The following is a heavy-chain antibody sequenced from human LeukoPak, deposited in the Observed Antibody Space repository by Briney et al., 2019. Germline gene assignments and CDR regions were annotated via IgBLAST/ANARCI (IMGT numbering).Heavy chain of an antibody. V-gene: IGHV1-18*01. J-gene: IGHJ5*02. CDR1: GYTFTSYG. D-gene: IGHD1-26*01. CDR2: ISAYNGNT. Sequence: ASVKVSCKASGYTFTSYGISWVRQAPGQGLEWMGWISAYNGNTNYAQKLQGRVTMTTDTSTSTAYMELRSLRSDDTAVYYCARAYRWGWELLGWFDPWGQGTLVTVSS. CDR3: ARAYRWGWELLGWFDP.